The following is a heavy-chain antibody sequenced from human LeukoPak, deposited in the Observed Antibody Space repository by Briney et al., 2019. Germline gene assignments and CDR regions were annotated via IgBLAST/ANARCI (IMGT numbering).Heavy chain of an antibody. D-gene: IGHD3-10*01. Sequence: GGSLKISCKGSGYSFTSYWISWVRQMPGKGLEWMERLDPSDSYTNYSPSFQGHVTISADKSISTAYLQWSSLKASDTAMYYCASQLLYYYGSGSYPPFDIWGQGTMVTVSS. CDR3: ASQLLYYYGSGSYPPFDI. CDR2: LDPSDSYT. CDR1: GYSFTSYW. J-gene: IGHJ3*02. V-gene: IGHV5-10-1*01.